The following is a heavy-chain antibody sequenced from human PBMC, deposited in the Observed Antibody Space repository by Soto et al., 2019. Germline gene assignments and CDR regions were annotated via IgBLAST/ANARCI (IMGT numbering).Heavy chain of an antibody. CDR1: GFTFSSYD. CDR2: IGTAGDT. J-gene: IGHJ6*03. Sequence: GGSLRLSCAASGFTFSSYDMHWVRQATGKGLEWVSAIGTAGDTYYPGSVKGRFTISRENAKNSLYLQMNSLRAGDTAVYYCARDGRYYDFWSGYSYETISGYMDVWGKGTTVTVSS. V-gene: IGHV3-13*01. CDR3: ARDGRYYDFWSGYSYETISGYMDV. D-gene: IGHD3-3*01.